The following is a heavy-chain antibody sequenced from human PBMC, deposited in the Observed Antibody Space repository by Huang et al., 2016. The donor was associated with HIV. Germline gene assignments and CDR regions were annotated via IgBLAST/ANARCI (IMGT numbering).Heavy chain of an antibody. D-gene: IGHD3-16*01. CDR1: GGSFSGYF. Sequence: QVQLEQWGAGLLKPSETLSLTCAVYGGSFSGYFWNWIRKSPGKGVEWSGQINHAGVTDSNPSLKRRATISVDTSKNQFALGLTSVTAADTAIYYCAREIMVSFGGPFDSWGHGNLVTVSS. CDR2: INHAGVT. V-gene: IGHV4-34*02. CDR3: AREIMVSFGGPFDS. J-gene: IGHJ5*01.